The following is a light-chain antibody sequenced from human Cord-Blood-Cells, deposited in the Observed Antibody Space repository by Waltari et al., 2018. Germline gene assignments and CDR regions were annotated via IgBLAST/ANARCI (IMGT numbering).Light chain of an antibody. J-gene: IGKJ4*01. CDR1: QSVSSN. CDR3: QQYNNWPLT. V-gene: IGKV3D-15*01. Sequence: EIVMTQSPATLSVSPGERATLPCRASQSVSSNLAWYQQKPGQAPRLLIYGASIMATGIPARFSGSGSGTEFTLTISSLQSEDFAVYYCQQYNNWPLTFGGGTKVEIK. CDR2: GAS.